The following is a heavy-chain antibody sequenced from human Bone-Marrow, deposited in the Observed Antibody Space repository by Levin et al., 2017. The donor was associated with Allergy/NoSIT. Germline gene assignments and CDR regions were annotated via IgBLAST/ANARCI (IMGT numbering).Heavy chain of an antibody. CDR3: ARDLAYLFDY. Sequence: PGGSLRLSCVASGFTFRTSWMHWVRQVPGKGPEWVSYINRDGSSTSYADSVKDRFTISRDNAKNTLYLQMNNLRAEDSAVYYCARDLAYLFDYWGQGALVTVSS. CDR1: GFTFRTSW. J-gene: IGHJ4*02. D-gene: IGHD2/OR15-2a*01. V-gene: IGHV3-74*01. CDR2: INRDGSST.